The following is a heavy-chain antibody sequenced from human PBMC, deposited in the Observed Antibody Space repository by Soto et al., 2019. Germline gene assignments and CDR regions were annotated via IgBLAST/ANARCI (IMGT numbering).Heavy chain of an antibody. CDR2: ISTNKGNT. CDR1: GYTFTTYG. CDR3: ARADMSLVWFDP. Sequence: ASVKVSCKTSGYTFTTYGISWVRQAPGQGLEWMGWISTNKGNTNYAQKFQGRVTMTTDTSTSTAYMELRSLRSDDTAVYYCARADMSLVWFDPWGQGTLVTVSS. J-gene: IGHJ5*02. D-gene: IGHD2-15*01. V-gene: IGHV1-18*01.